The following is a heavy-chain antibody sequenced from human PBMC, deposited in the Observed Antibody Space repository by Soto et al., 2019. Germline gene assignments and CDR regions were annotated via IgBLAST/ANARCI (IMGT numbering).Heavy chain of an antibody. V-gene: IGHV3-9*01. CDR3: AKDGSGKSRASYYYYMDV. Sequence: GGSLRLSCAASGFTFDDYAMHWVRQAPGKGLEWVSGISWNSGSIGYADSVKGRFTISRDNAKNSLYLQMNSLRAEDTALYYCAKDGSGKSRASYYYYMDVWGKGTTVTVSS. D-gene: IGHD6-19*01. CDR2: ISWNSGSI. CDR1: GFTFDDYA. J-gene: IGHJ6*03.